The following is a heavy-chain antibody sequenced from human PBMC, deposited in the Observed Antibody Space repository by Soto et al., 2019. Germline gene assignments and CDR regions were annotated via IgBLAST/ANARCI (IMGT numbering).Heavy chain of an antibody. CDR3: AKDRVTPRGSNYFDY. CDR1: GFTFSSYG. CDR2: ISYDGSNK. V-gene: IGHV3-30*18. D-gene: IGHD4-4*01. J-gene: IGHJ4*02. Sequence: GGSLRLSCAASGFTFSSYGMHWVRQAPGKGLEWVAVISYDGSNKYYADSVKGRFTISRDNSKNTLYLQMNSLRAEDTAVYYCAKDRVTPRGSNYFDYWGQGTLVTVSS.